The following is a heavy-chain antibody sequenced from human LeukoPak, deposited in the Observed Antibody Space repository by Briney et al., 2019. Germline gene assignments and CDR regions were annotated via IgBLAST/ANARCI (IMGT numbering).Heavy chain of an antibody. CDR2: ISAYNGNT. CDR3: ARLGLRFLDRSDP. D-gene: IGHD3-3*01. Sequence: ASVKVSCKASAYTFTCSGFSWVRQAPGQGLEWMGWISAYNGNTNYAQKLQGRVTVTTDTSTSTAYMELRSLRSDDTAVYYWARLGLRFLDRSDPWGQGILVTVSS. V-gene: IGHV1-18*01. J-gene: IGHJ5*02. CDR1: AYTFTCSG.